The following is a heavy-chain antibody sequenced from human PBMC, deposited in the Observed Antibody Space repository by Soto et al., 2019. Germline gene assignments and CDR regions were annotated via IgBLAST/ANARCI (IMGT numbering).Heavy chain of an antibody. CDR2: ISYDGSNK. CDR3: ARGHSGWYRAPVDY. J-gene: IGHJ4*02. Sequence: QVQLVESGGGVVQPGRSRRLSCAASGFTFSSYAMHWVRQAPGKGLEWVAVISYDGSNKYYADSVKGRFTISRDNSKNTLYLQMNSLRAEDTAVYYCARGHSGWYRAPVDYWGQGTLVTVSS. D-gene: IGHD6-19*01. V-gene: IGHV3-30-3*01. CDR1: GFTFSSYA.